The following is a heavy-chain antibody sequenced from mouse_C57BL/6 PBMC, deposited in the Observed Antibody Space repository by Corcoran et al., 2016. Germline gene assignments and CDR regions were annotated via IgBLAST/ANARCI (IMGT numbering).Heavy chain of an antibody. CDR3: ARYGYWYFDV. J-gene: IGHJ1*03. Sequence: QIQLVQSGPELKKPGETVKISCKASGYTFTTYGMSWVKQAPGKGLKWMGWINTYSGVPTYADDFKGRFAFSLETSASTAYLQINNLKNEDTATYFCARYGYWYFDVWGTGTTVTVSS. CDR2: INTYSGVP. D-gene: IGHD1-1*02. V-gene: IGHV9-3*01. CDR1: GYTFTTYG.